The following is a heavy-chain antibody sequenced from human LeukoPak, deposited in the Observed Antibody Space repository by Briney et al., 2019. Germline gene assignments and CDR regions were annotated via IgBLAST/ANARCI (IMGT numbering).Heavy chain of an antibody. D-gene: IGHD3-22*01. J-gene: IGHJ5*02. V-gene: IGHV4-61*08. CDR3: ARGLSSAYNWFDP. CDR2: IYYSGST. CDR1: GGSISSGDYY. Sequence: SQTLSLTCTVSGGSISSGDYYWSWIRQPPGKGLEWIGYIYYSGSTDYNPSLKSRVTISVDTSKNQFSLKLSSVTAADTAVYYCARGLSSAYNWFDPWGQGTLVTVSS.